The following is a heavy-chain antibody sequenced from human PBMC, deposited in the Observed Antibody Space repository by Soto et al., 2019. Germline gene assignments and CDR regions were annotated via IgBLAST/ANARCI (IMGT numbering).Heavy chain of an antibody. CDR3: ARGVTAGGDY. CDR2: MEPSSGRT. Sequence: ASVKVSCKASGSSFTGLDINWVRQTTGQGLEWMGWMEPSSGRTGYAQKFQGRVTMTRDTSTNTAYMELSSLTSDDTAFYYCARGVTAGGDYWGQGTLVTVSS. V-gene: IGHV1-8*01. J-gene: IGHJ4*02. D-gene: IGHD1-26*01. CDR1: GSSFTGLD.